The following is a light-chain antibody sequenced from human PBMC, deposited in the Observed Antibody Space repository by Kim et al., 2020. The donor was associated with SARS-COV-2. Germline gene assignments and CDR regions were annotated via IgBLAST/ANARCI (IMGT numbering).Light chain of an antibody. CDR3: QQYGTSPCT. V-gene: IGKV3-20*01. CDR1: QSVARNY. J-gene: IGKJ2*02. Sequence: LSPGETATLSCRASQSVARNYLAWYQQKPGQAPRLLIFDASTRATGISDRFSGSGSGTDFSLTISRLEPEDFAVYYCQQYGTSPCTFGQGTKLEI. CDR2: DAS.